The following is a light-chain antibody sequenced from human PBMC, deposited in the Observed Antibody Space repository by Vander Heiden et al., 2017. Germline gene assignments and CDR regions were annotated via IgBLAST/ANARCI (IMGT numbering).Light chain of an antibody. J-gene: IGLJ3*02. CDR2: EVN. V-gene: IGLV2-8*01. CDR3: SSYAGGNYVG. CDR1: SGAVGGYHY. Sequence: QSALTQPPSASGSPGQSVTISCTGTSGAVGGYHYVSWYQQHPGKAPKLMIDEVNERPSGVPYRFSGSKSGNTASLTVSGLQAEDEGDYYCSSYAGGNYVGFGGGTKLTVL.